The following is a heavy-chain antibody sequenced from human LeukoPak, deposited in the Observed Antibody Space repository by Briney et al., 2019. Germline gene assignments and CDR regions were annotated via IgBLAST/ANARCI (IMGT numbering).Heavy chain of an antibody. CDR2: IKADGSDK. Sequence: PGGSLRLSCAASGFTFSSYWMTWVRQAPGRGLEWVATIKADGSDKYYVNSVKGRFTISRDNAKNSLSLQMASLRAEDTAVYYCARGGLWGGDYWGQGTLVTVSS. V-gene: IGHV3-7*01. D-gene: IGHD3-16*01. J-gene: IGHJ4*02. CDR1: GFTFSSYW. CDR3: ARGGLWGGDY.